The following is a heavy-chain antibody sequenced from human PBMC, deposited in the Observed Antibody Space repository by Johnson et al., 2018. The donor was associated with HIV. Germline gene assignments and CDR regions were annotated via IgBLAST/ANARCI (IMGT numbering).Heavy chain of an antibody. CDR1: GFTFSDYS. CDR2: ITSSGSTI. V-gene: IGHV3-11*04. D-gene: IGHD1-26*01. J-gene: IGHJ3*02. CDR3: ARDGLESGSYYEMDAFDI. Sequence: QVLLLESGGGLVQPGGSLRLSCAVSGFTFSDYSMSWIRQAPGKGLEWVSYITSSGSTIYYADSVKGRFTISRDNAKNSLYLQMNSLRAEDTAVYYCARDGLESGSYYEMDAFDIWGQGTMVTVSS.